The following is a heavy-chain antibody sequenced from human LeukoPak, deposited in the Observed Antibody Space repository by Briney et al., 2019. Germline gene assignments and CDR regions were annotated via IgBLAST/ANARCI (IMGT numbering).Heavy chain of an antibody. V-gene: IGHV5-51*01. CDR1: GYSFTSYW. CDR3: ARQESYYDSSGYYYYEFDY. CDR2: IYPGDSDT. Sequence: GESLKISCKGSGYSFTSYWIGWVRQMPGKGLEWMGIIYPGDSDTRYSPSFQGQVTISADKSISTAYLQWSSLKASDTAMYYCARQESYYDSSGYYYYEFDYWGQGTLVTVSS. D-gene: IGHD3-22*01. J-gene: IGHJ4*02.